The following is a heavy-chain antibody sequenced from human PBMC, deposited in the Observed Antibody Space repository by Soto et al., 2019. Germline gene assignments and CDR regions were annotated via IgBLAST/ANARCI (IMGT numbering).Heavy chain of an antibody. CDR1: GGSISSGDYY. D-gene: IGHD2-8*02. Sequence: PSETLSLTCTVSGGSISSGDYYWRWIRQPPGKGLEWIGYIYYSGSTYYNPSLKSRVTISVDTSKNQFSLKLTSVTAADTAVYYCARDKITGLFDYWGQGTLVTVSS. J-gene: IGHJ4*02. CDR3: ARDKITGLFDY. CDR2: IYYSGST. V-gene: IGHV4-30-4*01.